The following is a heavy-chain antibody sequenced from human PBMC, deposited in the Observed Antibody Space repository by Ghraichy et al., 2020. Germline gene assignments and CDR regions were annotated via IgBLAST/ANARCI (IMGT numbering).Heavy chain of an antibody. D-gene: IGHD3-22*01. CDR3: ARDYRRYYDSSGYSDAFDI. CDR1: GFIVSSNY. J-gene: IGHJ3*02. CDR2: SYSGGST. V-gene: IGHV3-66*01. Sequence: LSLTCAASGFIVSSNYMSWVRQAPGKGLEWGTVSYSGGSTYYADSVKGRFTISRDNSKNTLFLQMNSLRAEDTAVYYCARDYRRYYDSSGYSDAFDIWGLVTMVTVSS.